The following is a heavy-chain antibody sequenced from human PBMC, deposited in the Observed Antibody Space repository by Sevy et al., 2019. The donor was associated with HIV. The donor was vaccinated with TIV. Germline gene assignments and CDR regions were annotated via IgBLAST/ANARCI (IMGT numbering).Heavy chain of an antibody. V-gene: IGHV1-69*13. Sequence: ASVKVSCKASGGTFSSYAISWVRQAPGQGLEWMGGIIPIFGTANYAQKFQGRVTITADESTGTAYMELGSLRSEDTAVYYCARDDGIDAFDIWGQGTMVTVSS. J-gene: IGHJ3*02. CDR1: GGTFSSYA. CDR2: IIPIFGTA. CDR3: ARDDGIDAFDI.